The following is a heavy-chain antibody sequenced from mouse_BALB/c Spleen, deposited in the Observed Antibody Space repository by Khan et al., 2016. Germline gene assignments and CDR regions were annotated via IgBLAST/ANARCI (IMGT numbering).Heavy chain of an antibody. D-gene: IGHD1-1*01. CDR2: ISYDGIN. Sequence: EVQLQESGPGLVKPSQSLSLTCSVTGYSITSGYYWNWIRQFPGNKLEWMGHISYDGINNYNPSLKNRLSISRDTSKNQFFLKLYSVTTEDSATYYCAREGVITAAHWYFDVGGAGTTVTVSS. J-gene: IGHJ1*01. CDR3: AREGVITAAHWYFDV. V-gene: IGHV3-6*02. CDR1: GYSITSGYY.